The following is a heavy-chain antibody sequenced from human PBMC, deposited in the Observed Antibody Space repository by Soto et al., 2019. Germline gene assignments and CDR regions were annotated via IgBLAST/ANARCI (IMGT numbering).Heavy chain of an antibody. D-gene: IGHD3-16*01. Sequence: ASVKVSCKASGYTFSSHAIHWVRQAPGQRLEWMGWINAGNGNAKYSQKFQGRVTITRDTSASTAYMELSSLRSEDTAVYYCARVITFGGVSDYWGQGTLVTVSS. V-gene: IGHV1-3*01. CDR3: ARVITFGGVSDY. CDR2: INAGNGNA. CDR1: GYTFSSHA. J-gene: IGHJ4*02.